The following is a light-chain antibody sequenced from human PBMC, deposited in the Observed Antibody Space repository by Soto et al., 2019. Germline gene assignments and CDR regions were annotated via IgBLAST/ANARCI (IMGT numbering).Light chain of an antibody. Sequence: DIQMTQSPSSLSASVGDRVTITCRASQSISSYIIWYQQKPGKAPKLLIYAASSLQSGVPSRFSGSGSGTDFIITISSLQPEDFATYYCQQSDSTPLTFGHGTKVDIK. J-gene: IGKJ3*01. CDR2: AAS. V-gene: IGKV1-39*01. CDR1: QSISSY. CDR3: QQSDSTPLT.